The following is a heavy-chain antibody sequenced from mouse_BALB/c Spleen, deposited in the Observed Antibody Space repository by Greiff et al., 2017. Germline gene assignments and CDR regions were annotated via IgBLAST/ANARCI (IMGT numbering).Heavy chain of an antibody. CDR1: GFTFSDYY. D-gene: IGHD4-1*01. J-gene: IGHJ4*01. V-gene: IGHV5-4*02. CDR2: ISDGGSYT. CDR3: ARVLTGYAMDY. Sequence: EVKLEESGGGLVKPGGSLKLSCAASGFTFSDYYMYWVRQTPEKRLEWVATISDGGSYTYYPDSVKGRFTISRDNAKNNLYLQMSSLKSEDTAMYYCARVLTGYAMDYWGQGTSVTVSS.